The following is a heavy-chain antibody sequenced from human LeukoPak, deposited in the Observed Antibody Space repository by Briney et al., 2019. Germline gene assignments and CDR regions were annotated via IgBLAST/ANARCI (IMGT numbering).Heavy chain of an antibody. D-gene: IGHD6-19*01. CDR3: AKTDSSGWTYYFDY. Sequence: GGSLRLSCAASGFTFSSYAMSWIRQVPGKGLEWVSTISGSGGSTYYADSVKGRFTISRDNSKKTLYLQMNSLRADDTAVYYCAKTDSSGWTYYFDYWGQGTLVTVSS. V-gene: IGHV3-23*01. CDR1: GFTFSSYA. J-gene: IGHJ4*02. CDR2: ISGSGGST.